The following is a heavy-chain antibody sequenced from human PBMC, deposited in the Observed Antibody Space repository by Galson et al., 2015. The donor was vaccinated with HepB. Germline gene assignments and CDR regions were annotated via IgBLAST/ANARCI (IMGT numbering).Heavy chain of an antibody. CDR2: ISGSGGST. CDR1: GFTFSSYA. Sequence: SLRLSCAASGFTFSSYAMSWVRQAPGKGLEWVSAISGSGGSTYYADSVKGRFTISRDNSKNTLYLQMNSLRAEDTAVYYCAKDMEYYDFWSGYLDVWGKGTTVTVSS. CDR3: AKDMEYYDFWSGYLDV. D-gene: IGHD3-3*01. V-gene: IGHV3-23*01. J-gene: IGHJ6*04.